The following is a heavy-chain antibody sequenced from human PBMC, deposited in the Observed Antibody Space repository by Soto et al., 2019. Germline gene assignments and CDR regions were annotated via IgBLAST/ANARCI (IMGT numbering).Heavy chain of an antibody. V-gene: IGHV4-59*01. CDR2: IYHSGST. D-gene: IGHD1-26*01. CDR3: ARESYGWELTEYYFDY. J-gene: IGHJ4*02. CDR1: GGSISSYY. Sequence: PSETLSLTCTVSGGSISSYYWSWIRQPPGKGLEWIGYIYHSGSTNYNPSLKSRVTISVDTSKNQFSLKLSSVTAADTAVYYCARESYGWELTEYYFDYWGQGTLVTVSS.